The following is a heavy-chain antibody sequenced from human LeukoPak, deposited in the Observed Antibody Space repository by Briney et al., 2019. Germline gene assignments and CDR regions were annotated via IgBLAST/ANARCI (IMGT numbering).Heavy chain of an antibody. V-gene: IGHV1-69*04. Sequence: SVKVSCKASGGTFSSYAISWVRQAPGQGLEWMGRIIPILGIVNYAQRFQGSVTITADKSTTTVFMELSSLRSEDTAVYFWARARRSDSSWYDYWGQGTLVSVSS. CDR3: ARARRSDSSWYDY. CDR1: GGTFSSYA. D-gene: IGHD6-13*01. CDR2: IIPILGIV. J-gene: IGHJ4*02.